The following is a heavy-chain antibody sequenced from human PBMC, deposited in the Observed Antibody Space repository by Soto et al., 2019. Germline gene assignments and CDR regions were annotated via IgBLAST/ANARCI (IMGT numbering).Heavy chain of an antibody. Sequence: VQLQESGPGLVKPSGTLSLTCTVSGGSISTTNWWSWVRQSPGKGLEWIGEILHIGSTNYNPSLKSRVTISIDKSKNQFSLRLSSVTAADTADYYCASGFDSDGLYNGGHPWGQGTLVSVSS. CDR1: GGSISTTNW. V-gene: IGHV4-4*02. CDR2: ILHIGST. CDR3: ASGFDSDGLYNGGHP. J-gene: IGHJ5*02. D-gene: IGHD3-22*01.